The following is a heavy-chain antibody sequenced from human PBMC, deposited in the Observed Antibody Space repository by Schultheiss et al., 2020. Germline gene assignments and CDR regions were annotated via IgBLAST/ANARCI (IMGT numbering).Heavy chain of an antibody. D-gene: IGHD2-15*01. J-gene: IGHJ4*02. CDR3: ARRRGYCSGGSCYPGDFDY. Sequence: SETLSLTCTVSGGSISSGSYYWSWIRQPAGKGLEWIGRIYTSGSTYYNPSLKSRVTISVDTSKNQFSLKLSSVTAADTAVYYCARRRGYCSGGSCYPGDFDYWGQGTLVTVSS. CDR2: IYTSGST. V-gene: IGHV4-61*02. CDR1: GGSISSGSYY.